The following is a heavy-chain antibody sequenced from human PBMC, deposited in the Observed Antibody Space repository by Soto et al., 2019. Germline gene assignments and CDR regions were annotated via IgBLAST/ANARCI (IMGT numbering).Heavy chain of an antibody. CDR3: ARLLFSGGSWFDP. V-gene: IGHV1-46*01. D-gene: IGHD3-16*01. CDR1: GYTFTSYY. J-gene: IGHJ5*02. Sequence: ASVKVSCKASGYTFTSYYMHWVRQAPGQGLEWMGIINPSGGSTDYAQKFQGRVTMTRDTSKSQFSLKLSSVTAADTAVYYCARLLFSGGSWFDPWGQGTLVTVSS. CDR2: INPSGGST.